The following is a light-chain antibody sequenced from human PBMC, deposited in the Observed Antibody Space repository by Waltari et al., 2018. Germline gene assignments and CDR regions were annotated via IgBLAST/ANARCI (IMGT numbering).Light chain of an antibody. CDR2: AAS. J-gene: IGKJ1*01. V-gene: IGKV1-39*01. CDR1: QSISSY. CDR3: QQSYSTPPWT. Sequence: DIQMTQSPSSLSASVGDRVTITCRASQSISSYLNWYQQKPGKDPKLLIYAASSLQSGVPASFSGSGSGTDFTLTISSLQPEDVATYYCQQSYSTPPWTFGQGTKVEIK.